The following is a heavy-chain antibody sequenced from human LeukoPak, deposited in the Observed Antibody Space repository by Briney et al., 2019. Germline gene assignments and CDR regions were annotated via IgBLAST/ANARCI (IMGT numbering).Heavy chain of an antibody. V-gene: IGHV3-30*02. CDR1: GFGFSGYG. D-gene: IGHD6-13*01. CDR3: AKAIWVAATASWFCFDY. Sequence: PGGSLRLSCAASGFGFSGYGMHWVRQAPGKGLEWVAFIHYDGTKNYYADSVKGRFTISRDNSKNTLSLQMNSLRAEDTAVYYCAKAIWVAATASWFCFDYWGQGTLVTVSS. J-gene: IGHJ4*02. CDR2: IHYDGTKN.